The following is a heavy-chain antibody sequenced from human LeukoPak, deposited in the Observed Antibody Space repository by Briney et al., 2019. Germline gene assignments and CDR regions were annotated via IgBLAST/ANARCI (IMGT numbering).Heavy chain of an antibody. CDR3: ARRGRGYCSSTSCHRAGAFDI. D-gene: IGHD2-2*02. J-gene: IGHJ3*02. CDR2: INHSGST. Sequence: SETLSLTCAVYGGSFSGYYWSWIRQPPGKGLEWIGEINHSGSTNYNPSLKSRVTISVDTSKNQFSLKLSSVTAADTAVYYCARRGRGYCSSTSCHRAGAFDIWGQGTMVTVSS. CDR1: GGSFSGYY. V-gene: IGHV4-34*01.